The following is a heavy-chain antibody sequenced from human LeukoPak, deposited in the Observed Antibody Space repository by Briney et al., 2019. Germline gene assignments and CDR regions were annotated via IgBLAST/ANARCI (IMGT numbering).Heavy chain of an antibody. CDR1: GGSFSGYY. D-gene: IGHD3-9*01. J-gene: IGHJ4*02. CDR3: VREHDWGDFDF. V-gene: IGHV4-34*01. CDR2: INHSGST. Sequence: SETLSLTCAVYGGSFSGYYWSWIRQPPGKGLEWIGEINHSGSTNYNPSLKSRVTISVDTSKNQFSLNLSSVTAADTAVYYCVREHDWGDFDFWGQGTLVTVSS.